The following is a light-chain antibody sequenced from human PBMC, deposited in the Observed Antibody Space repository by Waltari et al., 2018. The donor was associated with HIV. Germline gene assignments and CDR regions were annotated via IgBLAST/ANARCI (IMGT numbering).Light chain of an antibody. V-gene: IGKV1-9*01. CDR1: QGISSY. Sequence: DIQLTQSPSFLSASVGDRVTITCRASQGISSYLACYQQKPGKAPKLLIYAASTLQSGVPSRFSGSGSGTEFTLTISSLQPEDFATYFCQHLNSYPLTFGGGTKVEIK. CDR3: QHLNSYPLT. CDR2: AAS. J-gene: IGKJ4*01.